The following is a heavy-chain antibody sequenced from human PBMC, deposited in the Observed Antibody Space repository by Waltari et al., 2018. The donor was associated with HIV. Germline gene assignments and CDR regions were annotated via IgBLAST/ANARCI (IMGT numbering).Heavy chain of an antibody. J-gene: IGHJ4*02. CDR1: GFTFSSYA. CDR2: SNASGNNT. CDR3: ANPYDTSGYFYDY. V-gene: IGHV3-23*01. Sequence: EVQLLESGGDLVQPGGSLRLSCAASGFTFSSYAMTWVRQAPGTWLEWGSVSNASGNNTHYTKSVKGRFTVSRDNSKNTLYLQMHSLRAEDTAVYYCANPYDTSGYFYDYWGPGTLVTVSS. D-gene: IGHD3-22*01.